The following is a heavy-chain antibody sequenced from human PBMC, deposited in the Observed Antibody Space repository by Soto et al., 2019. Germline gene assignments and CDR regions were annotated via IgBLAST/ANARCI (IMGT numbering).Heavy chain of an antibody. CDR1: GGTFSSYA. D-gene: IGHD5-12*01. CDR2: INPNSGTT. V-gene: IGHV1-8*02. CDR3: ARAPYSGHAPLDY. Sequence: ASVKVSCKASGGTFSSYAISWVRQAPGQGPEWMGWINPNSGTTNYAQKFQGRVTLTRDTSASTAYMEVSSLTNEDTAVYYCARAPYSGHAPLDYWGQGTLVTVSS. J-gene: IGHJ4*02.